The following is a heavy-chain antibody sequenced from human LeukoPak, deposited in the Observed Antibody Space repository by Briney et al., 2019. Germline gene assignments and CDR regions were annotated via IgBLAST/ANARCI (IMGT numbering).Heavy chain of an antibody. CDR2: IYSDGNTT. CDR3: ARDQGSTSRGIDY. J-gene: IGHJ4*02. V-gene: IGHV3-74*01. CDR1: GFTFSNYW. D-gene: IGHD2-2*01. Sequence: GGSLRLSCAGSGFTFSNYWMHWVRQAPGKGLVWVSRIYSDGNTTNYADSVKGRFTISRDNAKNTLYLQMNSLRAEDTAVYYCARDQGSTSRGIDYWGQGTLVTVSS.